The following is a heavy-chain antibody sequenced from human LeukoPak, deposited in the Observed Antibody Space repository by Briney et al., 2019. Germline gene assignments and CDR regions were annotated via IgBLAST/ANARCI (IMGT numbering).Heavy chain of an antibody. CDR1: GFTFSSYG. J-gene: IGHJ6*03. CDR3: ARDQVRSCYGAMDV. CDR2: ISSSSSTI. Sequence: GGSLRLSCAASGFTFSSYGMHWVRQAPGKGLEWVSYISSSSSTIYYADSVKGRFTISRDNAKNSLYLQMNSLRAEDTAVYYCARDQVRSCYGAMDVWGKGTTVTVSS. V-gene: IGHV3-48*01. D-gene: IGHD2-15*01.